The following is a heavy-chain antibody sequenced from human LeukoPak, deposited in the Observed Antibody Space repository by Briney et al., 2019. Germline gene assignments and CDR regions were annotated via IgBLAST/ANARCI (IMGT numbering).Heavy chain of an antibody. CDR3: ARYYYDSSGYYYFDY. D-gene: IGHD3-22*01. J-gene: IGHJ4*02. CDR1: GGSISSYY. V-gene: IGHV4-4*07. Sequence: SETLSLTCTVSGGSISSYYWSWIRQPAGKGLEWIGRIYTSGSTNYNPSLKSRVTMSVDTSKNQFSLKLSSVTAADTAVYYCARYYYDSSGYYYFDYWGQGTLVTVSS. CDR2: IYTSGST.